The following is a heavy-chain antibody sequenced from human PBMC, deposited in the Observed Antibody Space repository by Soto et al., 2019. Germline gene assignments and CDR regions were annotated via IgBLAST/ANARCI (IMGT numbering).Heavy chain of an antibody. J-gene: IGHJ6*02. V-gene: IGHV3-20*04. D-gene: IGHD3-3*01. Sequence: PGGSLRLSCAASGFTFDDYGMSWVRQAPGKGLEWVSGINWNGGSTGYADSVKGRFTISRDNAKNSLYLQMNSLRAEDTALYYCARGAAYYDFWSGYSDSYYYYGMDVWGQGTTVTVSS. CDR1: GFTFDDYG. CDR3: ARGAAYYDFWSGYSDSYYYYGMDV. CDR2: INWNGGST.